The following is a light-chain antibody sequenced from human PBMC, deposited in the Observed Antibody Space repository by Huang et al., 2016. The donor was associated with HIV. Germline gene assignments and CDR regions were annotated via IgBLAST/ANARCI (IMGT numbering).Light chain of an antibody. J-gene: IGKJ1*01. CDR2: GAS. Sequence: EIVMTQSPATLSVSPGERATLSCRASQSVSSNLAWYQQKPGQAPRILIYGASTRATGIPARFSVSGSGTEFTLTISSLQSEDFAVYYGQQYNNWPPWTFGQGTKVEIK. V-gene: IGKV3-15*01. CDR3: QQYNNWPPWT. CDR1: QSVSSN.